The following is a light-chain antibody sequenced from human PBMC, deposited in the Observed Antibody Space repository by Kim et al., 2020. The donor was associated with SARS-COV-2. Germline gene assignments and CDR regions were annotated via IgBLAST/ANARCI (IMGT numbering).Light chain of an antibody. CDR3: QQYNKWPPWT. Sequence: SPGERATLSCRASQSVSSNLAWYQQKPGQAPRLLIYGASTRATGIPARFSGGGSGTEFTLTISSLQSEDFALYYCQQYNKWPPWTFGQGTKVDIK. V-gene: IGKV3-15*01. J-gene: IGKJ1*01. CDR2: GAS. CDR1: QSVSSN.